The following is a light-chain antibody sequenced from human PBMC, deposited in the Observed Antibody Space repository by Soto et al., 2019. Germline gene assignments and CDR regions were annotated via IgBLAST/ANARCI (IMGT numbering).Light chain of an antibody. CDR1: QSVSNI. CDR2: SAS. CDR3: QQFGGSSYT. Sequence: EIVMTQSPATLSVSPGERATLSCRASQSVSNILAWYQQKPGQAPRLLIYSASTRATGIPARFSGSGSGTEFTLTISSLQSEDFALYYCQQFGGSSYTFGQGTKLEMK. J-gene: IGKJ2*01. V-gene: IGKV3-15*01.